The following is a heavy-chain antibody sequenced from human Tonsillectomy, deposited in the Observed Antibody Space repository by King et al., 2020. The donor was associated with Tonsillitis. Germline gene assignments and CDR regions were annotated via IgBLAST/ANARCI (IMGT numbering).Heavy chain of an antibody. CDR2: ISGGGGSP. CDR3: AKTISLTSRYYGLDV. CDR1: GFTFSNYA. Sequence: VQLVESGGGLVQPGGSPRLSCSASGFTFSNYAMSWVRPAPGEGAEWGSAISGGGGSPYYADSLEGRFLISRDNSKNMLYLQMSSRRAVETALYYCAKTISLTSRYYGLDVWGQGTTVTVSS. J-gene: IGHJ6*02. V-gene: IGHV3-23*04. D-gene: IGHD3-3*02.